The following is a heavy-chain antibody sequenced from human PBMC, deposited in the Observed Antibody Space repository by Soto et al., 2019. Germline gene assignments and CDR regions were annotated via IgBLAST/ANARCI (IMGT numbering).Heavy chain of an antibody. CDR2: IYPSDSYT. Sequence: GESLKISCKGSGYSFTSYWTSWVRQMPGKGLEWMGRIYPSDSYTNYSPSLQGHVTISADKSISTAYLQWSSLKASDTAMYYCARHRTDYGMDVWGQGTTVTLSS. CDR1: GYSFTSYW. D-gene: IGHD2-8*02. V-gene: IGHV5-10-1*01. J-gene: IGHJ6*02. CDR3: ARHRTDYGMDV.